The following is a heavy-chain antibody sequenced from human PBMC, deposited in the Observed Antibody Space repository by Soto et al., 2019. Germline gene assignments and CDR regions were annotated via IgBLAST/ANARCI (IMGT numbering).Heavy chain of an antibody. Sequence: ASVNGSCKASAYTFTSYDSNWVRQATGQGLEWMGWMNPNSGNTGYAQKFQGRVTITRDTSASTAYMELSSLRSEDTAVYYCARPTVTTRYFDWLPSFDYWGQGTLVTVSS. CDR1: AYTFTSYD. D-gene: IGHD3-9*01. J-gene: IGHJ4*02. CDR3: ARPTVTTRYFDWLPSFDY. V-gene: IGHV1-8*01. CDR2: MNPNSGNT.